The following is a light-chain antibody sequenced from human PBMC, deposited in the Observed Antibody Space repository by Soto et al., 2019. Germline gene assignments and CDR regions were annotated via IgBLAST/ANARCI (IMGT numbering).Light chain of an antibody. CDR2: EVT. Sequence: QSALTQPASVSGSPGQSITISCTGTSSDVGAYSYVSWYQQHPGKAPKLMIYEVTNRPSGVSDRFSGSKSGNTASLTISGLQAEDEADYYCSSYTSTNTGVFGTGTQLTVL. CDR1: SSDVGAYSY. J-gene: IGLJ1*01. V-gene: IGLV2-14*01. CDR3: SSYTSTNTGV.